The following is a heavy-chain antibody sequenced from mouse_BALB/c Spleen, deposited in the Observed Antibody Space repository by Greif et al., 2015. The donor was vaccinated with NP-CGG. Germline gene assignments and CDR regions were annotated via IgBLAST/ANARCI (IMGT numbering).Heavy chain of an antibody. V-gene: IGHV1-69*02. Sequence: QVQLQQSGAELVKPGAPVKLSCKASGYTFTSYWMNWVKQRPGRGLEWIGRIDPSDSETHYNQKFKDKATLTVDKSSSTAYIQLSSLTSEDSAVYYCARSGDYYAMDYWGQGTSVTVSS. CDR2: IDPSDSET. CDR3: ARSGDYYAMDY. D-gene: IGHD3-1*01. J-gene: IGHJ4*01. CDR1: GYTFTSYW.